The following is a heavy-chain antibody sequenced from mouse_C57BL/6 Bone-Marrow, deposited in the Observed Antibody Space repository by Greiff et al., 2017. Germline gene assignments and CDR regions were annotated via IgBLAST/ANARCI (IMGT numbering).Heavy chain of an antibody. V-gene: IGHV10-1*01. Sequence: EVNVVESGGGLVQPKGSLKLSCAASGFSFNTYAMNWVRQAPGKGLEWVARIRSKSNNYATYYADSVKDRFTISRDDSESMLYLQMNNLKTEDTAMYYCVRHEEGYSNYGAMDYWGQGTSVTVSS. CDR2: IRSKSNNYAT. CDR3: VRHEEGYSNYGAMDY. J-gene: IGHJ4*01. CDR1: GFSFNTYA. D-gene: IGHD2-5*01.